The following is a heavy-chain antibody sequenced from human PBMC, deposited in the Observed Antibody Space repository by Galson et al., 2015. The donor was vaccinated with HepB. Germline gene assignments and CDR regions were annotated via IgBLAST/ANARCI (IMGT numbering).Heavy chain of an antibody. CDR3: ARGGLAVAFRANYDAFDI. Sequence: SLRLSCAASGFTFSSYSMNWVRQAPGKGLEWVSYISSSSSTIYYADSVKGRFTISRDNAKNSLYLQMNSLRAEDTAVYYCARGGLAVAFRANYDAFDIWGQGTMVTVSS. D-gene: IGHD6-19*01. CDR1: GFTFSSYS. CDR2: ISSSSSTI. V-gene: IGHV3-48*01. J-gene: IGHJ3*02.